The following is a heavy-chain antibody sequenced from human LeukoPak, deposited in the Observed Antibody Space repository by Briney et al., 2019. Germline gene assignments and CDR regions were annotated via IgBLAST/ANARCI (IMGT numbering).Heavy chain of an antibody. CDR3: ARGRGQWLDTATVDC. CDR2: MNPNSGNT. V-gene: IGHV1-8*01. D-gene: IGHD6-19*01. CDR1: GYTFTSYD. Sequence: AASVKVSCKASGYTFTSYDINWVRQATGQGLEGMGWMNPNSGNTGYAQKFQGRVTMTRNTSISTAYMELSRLRSEDTAVYYCARGRGQWLDTATVDCWGQGTLVTVSS. J-gene: IGHJ4*02.